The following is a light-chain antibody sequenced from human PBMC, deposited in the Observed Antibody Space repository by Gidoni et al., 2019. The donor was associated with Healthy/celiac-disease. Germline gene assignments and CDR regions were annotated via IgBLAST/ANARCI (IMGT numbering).Light chain of an antibody. CDR2: AAS. Sequence: DIQMTQSPSSLSASGGDRVTITCRASQSISSYLNWFQQKPGKAPKLLIYAASSLQSGVPSRFSGSGSGTDFTLTISSLQPEDFATYYCQQSYSTPPEFTFGGGTKVEIK. CDR3: QQSYSTPPEFT. CDR1: QSISSY. J-gene: IGKJ4*01. V-gene: IGKV1-39*01.